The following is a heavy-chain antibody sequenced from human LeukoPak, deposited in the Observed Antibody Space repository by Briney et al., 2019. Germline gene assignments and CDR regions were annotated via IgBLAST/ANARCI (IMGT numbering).Heavy chain of an antibody. J-gene: IGHJ4*02. Sequence: ASVKVSCKASGYTFTSFDINWVRQATGQGPERMGWMNPGSGNTGYAQRFRGRVTMTRDISISTAYLELSSLTSEDTAVYYCASHTYYLSSGSFGHWGQGTLVTVSS. CDR1: GYTFTSFD. V-gene: IGHV1-8*01. CDR2: MNPGSGNT. D-gene: IGHD3-10*01. CDR3: ASHTYYLSSGSFGH.